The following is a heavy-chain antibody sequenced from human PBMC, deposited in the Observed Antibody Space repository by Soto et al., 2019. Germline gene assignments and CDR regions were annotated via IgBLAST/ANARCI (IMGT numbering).Heavy chain of an antibody. D-gene: IGHD3-3*01. J-gene: IGHJ6*02. CDR2: FSGSGGST. Sequence: EVQLLESGGGLVQPGGSLRLSCAAAGFTFSNYALTWVRQSPGKVLEWVSTFSGSGGSTYYADSVRGRFTISRDNSKNSLVLQMNSLRVEDTAIYYCARDWTGDTCPCLDVWGQGTPVSVSS. CDR1: GFTFSNYA. V-gene: IGHV3-23*01. CDR3: ARDWTGDTCPCLDV.